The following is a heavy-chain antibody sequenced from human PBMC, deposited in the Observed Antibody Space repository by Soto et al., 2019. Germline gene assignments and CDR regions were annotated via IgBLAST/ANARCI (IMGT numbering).Heavy chain of an antibody. J-gene: IGHJ5*02. V-gene: IGHV4-34*01. CDR2: INHSGST. CDR3: ARGVDIVATRLWSDP. CDR1: GGSFSGYY. D-gene: IGHD5-12*01. Sequence: PSETLSLTCAVYGGSFSGYYWSWIRQPPGKGLEWIGEINHSGSTNYNPSLKSRVTISVDTSKNQFSLKLSSVTAADTAVYYCARGVDIVATRLWSDPWGQGTLVTVSS.